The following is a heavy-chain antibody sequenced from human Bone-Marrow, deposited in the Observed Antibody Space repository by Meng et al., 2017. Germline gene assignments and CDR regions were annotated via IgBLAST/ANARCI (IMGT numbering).Heavy chain of an antibody. CDR1: GGSFSDYY. CDR2: INHSGST. D-gene: IGHD4-11*01. Sequence: QVQLQPWGAGLLKPSETLPLTCVVAGGSFSDYYWSWIRQPPGKGLEWIGEINHSGSTNYNPSLESRATISVDTSQNNLSLKLSSVTAADSAVYYCARGPTTMAHDFDYWGQGTLVTVSS. J-gene: IGHJ4*02. CDR3: ARGPTTMAHDFDY. V-gene: IGHV4-34*01.